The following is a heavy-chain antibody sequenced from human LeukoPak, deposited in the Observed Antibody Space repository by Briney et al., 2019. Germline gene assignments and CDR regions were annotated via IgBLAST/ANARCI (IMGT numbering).Heavy chain of an antibody. Sequence: SETLSLTCAVYGGSFSGYYWSWIRQPPGKGLEWIGEINHSGSTNYNPSLKSRVTISVDTSKNQFSLKLSSVTAADTAVYYCARHRSPGLRGYFDYWGQGTLVTVSS. CDR3: ARHRSPGLRGYFDY. CDR2: INHSGST. J-gene: IGHJ4*02. D-gene: IGHD3-10*01. V-gene: IGHV4-34*01. CDR1: GGSFSGYY.